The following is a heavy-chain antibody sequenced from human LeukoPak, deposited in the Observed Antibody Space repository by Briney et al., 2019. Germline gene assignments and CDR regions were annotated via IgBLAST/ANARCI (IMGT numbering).Heavy chain of an antibody. Sequence: GGSLRLSCAASGFTVSSNYMSWVRQAPGKGLEWVSLIYSGGSTYYADSVKGRFTISRDTSKNTLYLQMNSLRAEDTAVYYCASRGGWAGDDYWGQGTLVTVSS. CDR1: GFTVSSNY. CDR3: ASRGGWAGDDY. V-gene: IGHV3-53*01. D-gene: IGHD6-19*01. J-gene: IGHJ4*02. CDR2: IYSGGST.